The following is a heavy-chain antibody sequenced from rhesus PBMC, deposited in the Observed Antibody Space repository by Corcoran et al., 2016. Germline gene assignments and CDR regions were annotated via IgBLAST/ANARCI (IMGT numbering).Heavy chain of an antibody. CDR2: VYSITART. CDR1: GGSISGYSN. J-gene: IGHJ6*01. Sequence: QVQLQESGPGLVKPSETLSLTCTVSGGSISGYSNWNWIRQSPGKGLEWIGAVYSITARTNDNPSRKSRVTIAKDTSKNQFSLRLTSVTAADTAVYYCARQGYTDHLGGLDSWGQGVVVTVSS. CDR3: ARQGYTDHLGGLDS. D-gene: IGHD2-39*02. V-gene: IGHV4-143*01.